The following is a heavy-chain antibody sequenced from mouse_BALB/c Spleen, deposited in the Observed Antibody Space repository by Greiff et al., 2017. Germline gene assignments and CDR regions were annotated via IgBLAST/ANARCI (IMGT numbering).Heavy chain of an antibody. V-gene: IGHV2-9*02. Sequence: QVQLKESGPGLVAPSQSLSITCTVSGFSLTRYGVHWVRQPPGKGLEWLGVIWAGGSTNYNSALMSRLSISKDNSKSQVFLKMNSLQTDDTAMYYCAKLLLRSMDYWGQGTSVTVSS. CDR3: AKLLLRSMDY. D-gene: IGHD1-1*01. CDR2: IWAGGST. J-gene: IGHJ4*01. CDR1: GFSLTRYG.